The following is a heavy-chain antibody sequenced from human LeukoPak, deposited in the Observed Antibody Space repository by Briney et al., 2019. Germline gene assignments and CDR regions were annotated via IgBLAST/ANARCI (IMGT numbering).Heavy chain of an antibody. CDR2: ISSSSSYI. D-gene: IGHD3-22*01. J-gene: IGHJ4*02. V-gene: IGHV3-21*01. Sequence: LGGSLRLSCAASGFTFSSYSMNWVRQAPGKGLEWVSSISSSSSYIYYADSVKGRFTISRDNSKNTLYLQMNSLRAEDTAVYYCARDSSGYYTFDYWGQGTLVTVSS. CDR1: GFTFSSYS. CDR3: ARDSSGYYTFDY.